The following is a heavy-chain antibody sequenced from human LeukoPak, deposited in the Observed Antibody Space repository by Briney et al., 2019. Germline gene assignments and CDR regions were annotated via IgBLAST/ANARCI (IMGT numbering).Heavy chain of an antibody. D-gene: IGHD7-27*01. J-gene: IGHJ4*02. CDR1: GGSFSGYY. Sequence: SETLSLTCAVYGGSFSGYYWSWIRQPPGKGLEWIGEINHSGSTNYNPSLKSRVTILVDTSKNQFSLKLSSVTAADTAVYYCARGWGSGLFAYWGQGTLVTVSS. V-gene: IGHV4-34*01. CDR2: INHSGST. CDR3: ARGWGSGLFAY.